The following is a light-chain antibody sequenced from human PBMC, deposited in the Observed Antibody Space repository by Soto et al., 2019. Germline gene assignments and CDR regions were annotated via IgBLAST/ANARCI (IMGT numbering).Light chain of an antibody. CDR1: QGIRSD. J-gene: IGKJ1*01. V-gene: IGKV1-6*01. CDR2: AAS. Sequence: AIRMTQSPSSLSASVGDTVTITCRASQGIRSDLGWYQQKPGTAPKLLIYAASNLQSGVPSRFSGRGSGTDFTLIISSLQPEDFATYYCLQDYSYPWTFGQGTKVEIK. CDR3: LQDYSYPWT.